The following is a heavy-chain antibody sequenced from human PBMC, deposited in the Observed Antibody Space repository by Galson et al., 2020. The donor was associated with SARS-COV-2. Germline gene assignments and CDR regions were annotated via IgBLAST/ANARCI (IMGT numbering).Heavy chain of an antibody. CDR3: ARTAYDWGPRWYIDV. J-gene: IGHJ2*01. CDR2: IYKRGAT. CDR1: GGSISGSY. Sequence: SETLSLTCPVPGGSISGSYWTWIRQPQGKGLEWIGYIYKRGATNSSPTLKSRVTISVDPSKDQFSLKLTSVTAADTASYYCARTAYDWGPRWYIDVWGRGTLVTVSS. D-gene: IGHD1-20*01. V-gene: IGHV4-59*01.